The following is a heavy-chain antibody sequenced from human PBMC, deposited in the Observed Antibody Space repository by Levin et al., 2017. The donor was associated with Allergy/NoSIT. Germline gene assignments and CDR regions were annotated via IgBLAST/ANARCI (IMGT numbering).Heavy chain of an antibody. V-gene: IGHV1-2*02. CDR1: GYTFTDYY. D-gene: IGHD2-15*01. J-gene: IGHJ4*02. Sequence: KISCKPSGYTFTDYYMNWVRQAPGQGFEWMGWINPDSGGTSYAQKFQGRVTMTRDTSINTVYMELSRLRSDDTAMYYCARAGKDCSGGSGRTQEYFAYWGQGTLVTVSS. CDR2: INPDSGGT. CDR3: ARAGKDCSGGSGRTQEYFAY.